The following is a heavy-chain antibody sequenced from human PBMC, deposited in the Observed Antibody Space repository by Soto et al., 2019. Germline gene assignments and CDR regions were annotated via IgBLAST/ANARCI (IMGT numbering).Heavy chain of an antibody. CDR2: IIPIFGTA. CDR1: GGTFSSYA. D-gene: IGHD2-2*01. J-gene: IGHJ6*02. Sequence: SVKVSCKASGGTFSSYAISWVRQAPGQGLEWMGGIIPIFGTANYAQKFQGRVTITADKSTSTAYMELSSLRSEDTAVYYCARDRLPVVVPAANYYYYGMDVWGQGTTVTV. CDR3: ARDRLPVVVPAANYYYYGMDV. V-gene: IGHV1-69*06.